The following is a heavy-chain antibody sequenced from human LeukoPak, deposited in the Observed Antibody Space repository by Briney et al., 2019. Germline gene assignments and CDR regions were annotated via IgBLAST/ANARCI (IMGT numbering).Heavy chain of an antibody. CDR2: INSDGSST. D-gene: IGHD3-22*01. CDR1: GFTFSSYW. CDR3: AREPYDSSGYRYDY. J-gene: IGHJ4*02. Sequence: GSLRLSCAASGFTFSSYWMHWVRQAPGKGLVWVSRINSDGSSTSYADSVKGRFTISRANAKNTLYLQMNSLRAEDTAVYYCAREPYDSSGYRYDYWGQGTLVTVSS. V-gene: IGHV3-74*01.